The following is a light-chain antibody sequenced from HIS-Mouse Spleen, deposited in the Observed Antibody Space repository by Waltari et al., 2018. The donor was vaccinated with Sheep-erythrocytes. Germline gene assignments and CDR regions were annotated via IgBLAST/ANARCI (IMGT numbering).Light chain of an antibody. Sequence: NFMLTQPHSVSESPGKTVTISCPRRSGSIASNYVQGYQQRPGSAPPPVIYEDNQRPSGVPDRFSGSIDSSSNSASLTISGLKTEDEADYYCQSYDSSNHGVFGGGTKLTVL. CDR3: QSYDSSNHGV. J-gene: IGLJ3*02. CDR2: EDN. CDR1: SGSIASNY. V-gene: IGLV6-57*04.